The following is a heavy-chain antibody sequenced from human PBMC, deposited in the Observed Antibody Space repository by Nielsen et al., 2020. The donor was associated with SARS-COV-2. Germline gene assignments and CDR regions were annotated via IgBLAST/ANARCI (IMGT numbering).Heavy chain of an antibody. CDR2: IYYSGST. D-gene: IGHD3-3*01. CDR1: GGSISSGGYY. V-gene: IGHV4-31*03. J-gene: IGHJ6*03. CDR3: ARADVRGDFWSGYYTLDYYYYYMDV. Sequence: SETLSLTCTVSGGSISSGGYYWSWIRQHPGKGLEWIGYIYYSGSTYYNPSLKSRVTISVDTSKNQFSLKLSSVTAADTAVYYCARADVRGDFWSGYYTLDYYYYYMDVWGKGTTVTVSS.